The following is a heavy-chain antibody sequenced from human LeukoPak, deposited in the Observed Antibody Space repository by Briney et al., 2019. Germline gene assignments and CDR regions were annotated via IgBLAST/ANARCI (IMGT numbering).Heavy chain of an antibody. V-gene: IGHV3-7*03. J-gene: IGHJ4*02. CDR3: APAAGCGY. Sequence: GGSRTLSCAAAGFTFSSYWMTWVRQAPGEGLEWVANIKQEGSERIYVDSVEGRFTISSYNAKKSLYLHITALRDGATAVSYCAPAAGCGYWGQGTLVTVSS. CDR2: IKQEGSER. CDR1: GFTFSSYW. D-gene: IGHD2-2*01.